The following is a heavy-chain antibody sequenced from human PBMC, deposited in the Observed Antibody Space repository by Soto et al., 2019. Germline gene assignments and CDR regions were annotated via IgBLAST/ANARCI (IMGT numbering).Heavy chain of an antibody. V-gene: IGHV1-18*01. J-gene: IGHJ6*02. Sequence: QVQLVQSGAEVKKPGASVKVSCKASGYTFTSYGISWVRQAPGQGLEWMGWISAYNGNTNYAQKLQGRVTMTTDTPTSTAYMELRSLRSDDTAVYYCARRFLEWFPAYYYYYGMDVWGQGTTVTVSS. D-gene: IGHD3-3*01. CDR2: ISAYNGNT. CDR3: ARRFLEWFPAYYYYYGMDV. CDR1: GYTFTSYG.